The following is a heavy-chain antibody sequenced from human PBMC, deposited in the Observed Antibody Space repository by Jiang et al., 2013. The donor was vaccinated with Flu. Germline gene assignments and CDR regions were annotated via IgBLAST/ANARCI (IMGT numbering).Heavy chain of an antibody. Sequence: PTQTLTLTCTFSGFSLRTTGMAVGWIRQPPGKALEWLALIYWDDDERYSPLLKSRLTITKDTSKNQVVLTMTNMDPVDTGTYYCAHNIGYSNGLWAYYFDQWGQGTLVT. CDR2: IYWDDDE. CDR3: AHNIGYSNGLWAYYFDQ. CDR1: GFSLRTTGMA. V-gene: IGHV2-5*02. D-gene: IGHD4-11*01. J-gene: IGHJ4*02.